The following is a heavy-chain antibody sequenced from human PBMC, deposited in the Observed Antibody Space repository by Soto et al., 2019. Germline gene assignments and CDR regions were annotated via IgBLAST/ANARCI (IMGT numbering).Heavy chain of an antibody. CDR3: ARFWQQPRDNWFDP. CDR2: IYHSGST. V-gene: IGHV4-4*02. CDR1: GGSISSSNW. Sequence: SETLSLTCAVSGGSISSSNWWSWVRQPPGKGLEWIGEIYHSGSTNYNPSLKSRVTISVDKSKNQFSRKLSSVTAADTAVYYCARFWQQPRDNWFDPWGQGTLVTVSS. D-gene: IGHD6-13*01. J-gene: IGHJ5*02.